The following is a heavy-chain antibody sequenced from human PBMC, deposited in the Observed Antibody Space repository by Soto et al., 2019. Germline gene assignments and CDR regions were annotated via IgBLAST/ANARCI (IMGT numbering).Heavy chain of an antibody. CDR2: ISYDGSNK. V-gene: IGHV3-30-3*01. CDR3: ARDGTLERWGVGYDYDFDY. D-gene: IGHD5-12*01. J-gene: IGHJ4*02. Sequence: GGSLRLSCAASGFTFSSYAMHWVRQAPGKGLEWVAVISYDGSNKYYADSVKGRFTISRDNSKNTLYLQMSSLRAEDTAVYYCARDGTLERWGVGYDYDFDYWGQGTLVTVSS. CDR1: GFTFSSYA.